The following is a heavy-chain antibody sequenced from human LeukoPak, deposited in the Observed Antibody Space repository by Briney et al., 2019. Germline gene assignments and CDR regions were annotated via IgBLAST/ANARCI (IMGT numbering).Heavy chain of an antibody. D-gene: IGHD2-2*01. J-gene: IGHJ4*02. Sequence: GGSLRLSCAASGFSFSYYSMNWVRQAPGKGLEWVASISSSSTYIHYADSVKGRFTISRDNSKNKNSLYLQMSSLRVEDTAVYYCARSPSVVAVGPPDYWGQGTLVTVSS. CDR3: ARSPSVVAVGPPDY. CDR1: GFSFSYYS. CDR2: ISSSSTYI. V-gene: IGHV3-21*01.